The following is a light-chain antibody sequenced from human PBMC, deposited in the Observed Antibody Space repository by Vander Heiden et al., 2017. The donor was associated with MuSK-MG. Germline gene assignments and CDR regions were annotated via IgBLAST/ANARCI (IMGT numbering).Light chain of an antibody. CDR3: SSYSGRKKVV. V-gene: IGLV2-8*01. J-gene: IGLJ1*01. CDR1: NSDVGRNDF. Sequence: QSALIQPPSASGSPGQSVTISCAGTNSDVGRNDFVSWYQQHPGKVPTVVIYEVSRRPLGVPDRFSASTSGDTAFLTISGLQPEDEADYYCSSYSGRKKVVFGTGT. CDR2: EVS.